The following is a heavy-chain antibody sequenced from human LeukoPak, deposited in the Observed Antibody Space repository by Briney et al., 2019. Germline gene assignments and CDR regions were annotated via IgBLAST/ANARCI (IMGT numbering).Heavy chain of an antibody. CDR3: ARLDIVVVPAAIQPLGYYYYGMDV. CDR2: MNPNSGNT. V-gene: IGHV1-8*01. Sequence: VASVKVSCKASGYTFTSYDINWVRQATGQGLEWMGWMNPNSGNTGYAQKFQGRVTMTRNTSISTAYMELSSLRSEDTAVYYCARLDIVVVPAAIQPLGYYYYGMDVWGQGTTVTVSS. CDR1: GYTFTSYD. D-gene: IGHD2-2*02. J-gene: IGHJ6*02.